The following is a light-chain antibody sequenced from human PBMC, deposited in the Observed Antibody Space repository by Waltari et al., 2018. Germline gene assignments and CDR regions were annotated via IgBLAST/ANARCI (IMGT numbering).Light chain of an antibody. V-gene: IGKV1-39*01. CDR3: QQNYASPFT. J-gene: IGKJ2*01. CDR2: SAS. CDR1: QTVTSD. Sequence: DIQMTQSPSSLSASIGDRVLITCRASQTVTSDLHWYQQRPGKPPKLLIYSASTLQRGVSSRFSGSGSGTDFTLTINNLQTDDFAAYFCQQNYASPFTFGQGTKLDMK.